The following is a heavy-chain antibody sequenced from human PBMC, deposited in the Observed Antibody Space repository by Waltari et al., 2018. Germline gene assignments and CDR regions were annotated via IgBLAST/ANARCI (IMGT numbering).Heavy chain of an antibody. CDR3: ARIVGAPPYYFDY. CDR2: VKHEGRST. Sequence: EVQLVESGGGLVQPGGSLRLSCAASAFTFSSYWMYWVRHAPGKGLVWVSRVKHEGRSTTYAESVRGRFTISRDNAKDTLYLQMNSLRAEDTAVYYCARIVGAPPYYFDYWGQGTLVTVSS. D-gene: IGHD1-26*01. CDR1: AFTFSSYW. J-gene: IGHJ4*02. V-gene: IGHV3-74*01.